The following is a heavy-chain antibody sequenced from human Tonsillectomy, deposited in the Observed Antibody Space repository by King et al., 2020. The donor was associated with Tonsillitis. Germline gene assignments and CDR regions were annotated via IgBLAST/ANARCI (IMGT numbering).Heavy chain of an antibody. CDR3: AKDVSQYFQD. CDR2: IRYDGSNK. V-gene: IGHV3-30*02. J-gene: IGHJ1*01. CDR1: GFTFSSYG. Sequence: VQLVESGGGVVQPGGSLSLSCAASGFTFSSYGMHWVRQAPGKGLEWVAFIRYDGSNKYYADSVKGRFTISRDNSKNTLYLQMNSLRAEDTAMYYCAKDVSQYFQDWGQGTLVTVSS. D-gene: IGHD5/OR15-5a*01.